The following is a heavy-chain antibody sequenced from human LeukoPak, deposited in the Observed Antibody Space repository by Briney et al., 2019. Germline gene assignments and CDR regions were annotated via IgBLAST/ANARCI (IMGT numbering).Heavy chain of an antibody. CDR3: ARNYYYMDV. CDR2: ISSSGTTI. V-gene: IGHV3-11*04. Sequence: GGSLRLSCEASGFPFSDYYMSWIRQAPGKGLERVSYISSSGTTIYYADSVKGRFTISRDNAKNSLYLQMNSLRAEDTAVYYCARNYYYMDVWGNGATVTVSS. J-gene: IGHJ6*03. CDR1: GFPFSDYY.